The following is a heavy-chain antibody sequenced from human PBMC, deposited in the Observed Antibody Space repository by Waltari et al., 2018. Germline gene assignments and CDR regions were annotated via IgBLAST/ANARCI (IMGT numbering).Heavy chain of an antibody. Sequence: QVQLVQSGAEVKKPGSSVRVSCTASGGTFSSYAISWVRQAPGQGLEWMGGIIPIFGTANYAQKFQGRVTITADESTSTAYMELSSLRSEDTAVYYCARAWRLTGTPDAFDIWGQGTMVTVSS. CDR2: IIPIFGTA. CDR1: GGTFSSYA. V-gene: IGHV1-69*13. J-gene: IGHJ3*02. D-gene: IGHD1-20*01. CDR3: ARAWRLTGTPDAFDI.